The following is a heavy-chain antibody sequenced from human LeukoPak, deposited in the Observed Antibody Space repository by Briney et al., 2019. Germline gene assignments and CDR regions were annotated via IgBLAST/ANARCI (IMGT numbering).Heavy chain of an antibody. CDR3: AKDDDYGESDYFDY. CDR1: GFIFSNYW. CDR2: ISTDGSQT. Sequence: GALRLSCAASGFIFSNYWMHWVRQAPGKGLMWVSQISTDGSQTFYADSVKGRFTISRDNAKNTLYLQMNSLRAEDTAVYYCAKDDDYGESDYFDYWGQGTLVTVSS. J-gene: IGHJ4*02. V-gene: IGHV3-74*01. D-gene: IGHD4-17*01.